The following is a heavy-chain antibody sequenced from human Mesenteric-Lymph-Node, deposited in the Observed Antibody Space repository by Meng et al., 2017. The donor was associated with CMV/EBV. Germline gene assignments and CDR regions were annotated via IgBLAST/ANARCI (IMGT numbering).Heavy chain of an antibody. V-gene: IGHV3-23*01. Sequence: GGSLRLSCAASGFTFSSYATSWVRQAPGKGLEWVSAISGSGGSTYYADSVKGRFTISRDNSKNTLYLQMNSLRAEDTAVYYCAKDPIVVPAAPVGQPAGYYGMDVWGQGTTVTVSS. CDR2: ISGSGGST. CDR1: GFTFSSYA. D-gene: IGHD2-2*01. J-gene: IGHJ6*02. CDR3: AKDPIVVPAAPVGQPAGYYGMDV.